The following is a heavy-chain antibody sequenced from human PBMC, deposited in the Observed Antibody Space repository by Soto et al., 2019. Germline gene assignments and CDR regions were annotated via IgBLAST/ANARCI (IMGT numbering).Heavy chain of an antibody. V-gene: IGHV3-53*01. CDR3: GRRRGGGGY. Sequence: EVQLVESGGGLIQPGGSLRLSCAVSGFTVSNNYMSWVRQAPGKGLEGVSVIYSGGYTAYGDSVKGRFTISRDNSKNTLFLKLNSRSADVPAVFSGGRRRGGGGYWGQGTLVTVSS. D-gene: IGHD3-10*01. J-gene: IGHJ4*02. CDR2: IYSGGYT. CDR1: GFTVSNNY.